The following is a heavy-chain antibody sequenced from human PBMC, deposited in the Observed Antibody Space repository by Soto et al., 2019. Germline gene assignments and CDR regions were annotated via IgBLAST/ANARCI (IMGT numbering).Heavy chain of an antibody. CDR1: GYTFTSYG. Sequence: QVQLVQSGAEVKKPGASVKVSCKASGYTFTSYGISWVRQAPGQGLEWMGWISAYNGNTNYAQKLQGRVTMTTDTSTSTAYMELRSLRSDDTAVYYCASDCRGGILRGLPCDYWGQGTLVTVSS. D-gene: IGHD2-15*01. CDR3: ASDCRGGILRGLPCDY. V-gene: IGHV1-18*01. J-gene: IGHJ4*02. CDR2: ISAYNGNT.